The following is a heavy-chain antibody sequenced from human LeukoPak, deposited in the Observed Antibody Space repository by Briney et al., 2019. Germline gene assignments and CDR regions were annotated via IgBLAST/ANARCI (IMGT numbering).Heavy chain of an antibody. Sequence: GGSLRLSCAASGFTVSSNYMSWVRQAPGKGLEWVSVFYSGGNTYYADSVKGRFTISRDNSKNTLYLQMNSLGAEDTAVYYCARTVTIGYFDYWGQGTLVTVSS. CDR2: FYSGGNT. V-gene: IGHV3-53*01. J-gene: IGHJ4*02. CDR3: ARTVTIGYFDY. CDR1: GFTVSSNY. D-gene: IGHD3-3*01.